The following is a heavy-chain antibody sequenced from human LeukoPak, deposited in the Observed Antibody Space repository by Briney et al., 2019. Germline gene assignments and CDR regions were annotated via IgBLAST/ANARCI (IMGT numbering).Heavy chain of an antibody. V-gene: IGHV4-34*01. J-gene: IGHJ4*02. Sequence: SETLSLTCAVYGGSFSGYYWSWVRQPPGKGLEWIGEINHSGSTNYNPSLKSRVTISVDTSKNQFSLKLSSVTAADTAVYYCAGGEPLKALDYWGQGTLVTVSS. CDR1: GGSFSGYY. CDR3: AGGEPLKALDY. CDR2: INHSGST. D-gene: IGHD1-26*01.